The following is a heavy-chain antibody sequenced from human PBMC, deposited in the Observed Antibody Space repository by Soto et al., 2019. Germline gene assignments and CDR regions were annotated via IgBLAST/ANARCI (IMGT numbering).Heavy chain of an antibody. Sequence: GGSLRLSCAASGFRFSMYWMSWVRQAPGKGLEWVAHINQDESQKYHVDSAKGRFTISRDNAKNSLYLQMNSLRAEDTAVYYCARKWDTPYYYGMDVWGQGTTVTVSS. CDR1: GFRFSMYW. CDR2: INQDESQK. D-gene: IGHD1-26*01. CDR3: ARKWDTPYYYGMDV. V-gene: IGHV3-7*01. J-gene: IGHJ6*02.